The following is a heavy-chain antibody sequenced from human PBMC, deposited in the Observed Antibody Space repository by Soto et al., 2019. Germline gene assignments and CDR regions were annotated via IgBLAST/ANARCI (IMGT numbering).Heavy chain of an antibody. V-gene: IGHV4-59*01. CDR2: IYSSGST. Sequence: PSETLSLTCTVSGGSISSYYWSWVRQPPGKGLEWIGYIYSSGSTNYNTSFKSRVPISVNTSKNQFSMKLSSVTAADTAVYYCAGLYYDFWSGYARDVWGQGTTVTVSS. CDR3: AGLYYDFWSGYARDV. CDR1: GGSISSYY. J-gene: IGHJ6*02. D-gene: IGHD3-3*01.